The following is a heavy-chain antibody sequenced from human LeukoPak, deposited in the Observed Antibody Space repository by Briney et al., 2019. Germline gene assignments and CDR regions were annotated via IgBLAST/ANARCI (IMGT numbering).Heavy chain of an antibody. CDR3: VQRGDAYNV. CDR1: GFTFSSYS. Sequence: GGSLRLSCSASGFTFSSYSMHWVRQAPGKGLEYVSAISYTGGTTYYADSGKGRFTISRDDSKNTLYLQMSSLRAEDTAVYYCVQRGDAYNVWGQGTMVTVSS. CDR2: ISYTGGTT. D-gene: IGHD5-24*01. V-gene: IGHV3-64D*06. J-gene: IGHJ4*02.